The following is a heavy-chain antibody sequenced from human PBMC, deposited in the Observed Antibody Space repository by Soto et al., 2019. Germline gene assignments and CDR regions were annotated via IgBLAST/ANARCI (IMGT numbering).Heavy chain of an antibody. CDR2: ISGSGAGT. CDR3: AKYYFDISMGFLDY. V-gene: IGHV3-23*01. J-gene: IGHJ4*02. D-gene: IGHD3-22*01. Sequence: PGGSLRLSCAASGLIFSTYAMSWVRQAPGKGLEWVSGISGSGAGTNYADSVKGRFTISRDNSNNTLYLQMNSLRAEDTAVYYCAKYYFDISMGFLDYWGQGTLVTVSS. CDR1: GLIFSTYA.